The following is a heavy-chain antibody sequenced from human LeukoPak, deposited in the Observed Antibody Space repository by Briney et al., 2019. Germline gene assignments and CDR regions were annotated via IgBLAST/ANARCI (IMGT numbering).Heavy chain of an antibody. V-gene: IGHV4-59*01. CDR3: VRGYGSGSYSPYYYYGMDV. J-gene: IGHJ6*02. CDR1: GGSICSYY. D-gene: IGHD3-10*01. CDR2: IYYSGST. Sequence: SETLSLTCTVSGGSICSYYWSWIRQPPGKGLEWIGYIYYSGSTNYNPSLKSRVTISVDTSKNQFSLKLSSVTAADTAVYYCVRGYGSGSYSPYYYYGMDVWGQGTTVTVSS.